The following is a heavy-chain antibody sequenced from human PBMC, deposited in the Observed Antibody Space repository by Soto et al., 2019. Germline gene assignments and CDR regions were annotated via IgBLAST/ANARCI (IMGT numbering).Heavy chain of an antibody. J-gene: IGHJ6*02. CDR3: ARDLTIVPSTHPRLEPYCMDF. CDR2: ISPYNGHT. CDR1: GYSFTSYG. D-gene: IGHD2-15*01. Sequence: GASVKVSCKASGYSFTSYGISWVRRAPGQGLEWMGWISPYNGHTQFVQRFQGRVSMTTDTSTKTAYMELRNLRSDDTAHYYCARDLTIVPSTHPRLEPYCMDFWCQGTTLTVSS. V-gene: IGHV1-18*01.